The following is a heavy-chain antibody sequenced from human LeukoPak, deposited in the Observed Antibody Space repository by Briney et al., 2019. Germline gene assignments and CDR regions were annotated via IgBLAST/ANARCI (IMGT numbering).Heavy chain of an antibody. Sequence: SETLSLTYGVSGGSIRSSNWWSWVRQPPGKGLEGIGEIHHSGTTNYNPSLKGRVTISVDQSKNQFSLKLNSVTAADTAVYYCARAFLVAYSPDEYFFDYWGQGTLVTVSS. D-gene: IGHD2-21*01. CDR1: GGSIRSSNW. CDR2: IHHSGTT. V-gene: IGHV4-4*02. J-gene: IGHJ4*02. CDR3: ARAFLVAYSPDEYFFDY.